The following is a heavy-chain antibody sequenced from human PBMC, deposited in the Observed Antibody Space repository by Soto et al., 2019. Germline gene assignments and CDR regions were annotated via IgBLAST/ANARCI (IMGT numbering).Heavy chain of an antibody. CDR2: IDPSDSYT. D-gene: IGHD1-26*01. V-gene: IGHV5-10-1*01. Sequence: GESLKISCKGSGYSFTSYWISWVRQMPGKGLEWMGRIDPSDSYTNYSPSFQGHVTISADKSISTAYLQWSSLKASDTAMYYCARAVVGAGPSGGMYVWGQGTTVTVSS. CDR3: ARAVVGAGPSGGMYV. J-gene: IGHJ6*02. CDR1: GYSFTSYW.